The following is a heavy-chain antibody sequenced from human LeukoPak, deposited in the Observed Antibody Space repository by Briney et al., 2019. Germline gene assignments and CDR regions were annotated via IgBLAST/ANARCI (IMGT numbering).Heavy chain of an antibody. Sequence: SETLSLTCAVYGESFSGYYWSWLRQPPGKGLEWVGEINHSGSTNYNPSLKSRVTISVDTSKNQFSLKLSSVTAADTAVYYCARDKYRSSSWQQYNWFDPWGQGTLVTVSS. V-gene: IGHV4-34*01. D-gene: IGHD6-13*01. CDR2: INHSGST. J-gene: IGHJ5*02. CDR1: GESFSGYY. CDR3: ARDKYRSSSWQQYNWFDP.